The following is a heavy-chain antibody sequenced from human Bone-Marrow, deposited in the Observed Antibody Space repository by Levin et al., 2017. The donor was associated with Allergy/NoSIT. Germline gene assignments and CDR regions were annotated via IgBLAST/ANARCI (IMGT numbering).Heavy chain of an antibody. CDR2: ISESGDIT. Sequence: GESLKISCAASGFRFSDYAMNWVRQAPGKGLEWVSSISESGDITDYADSVKGRFAISRDNSRNTLFLQMNSLRPDDTAVYYCATQYVVGGWGQGTLVTVSS. V-gene: IGHV3-23*01. J-gene: IGHJ4*02. CDR1: GFRFSDYA. D-gene: IGHD4-11*01. CDR3: ATQYVVGG.